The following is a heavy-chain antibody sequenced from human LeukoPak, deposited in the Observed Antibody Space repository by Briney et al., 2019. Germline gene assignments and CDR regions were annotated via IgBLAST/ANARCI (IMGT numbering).Heavy chain of an antibody. Sequence: PSETLSLTCTVSGGSISSYYWSWIRQPPGKGLEWIGYIYTSGDTNYNPSLKSRVTISVDTSKNQFSLELSSVTAADTAVYYCARHVRAYDYDAFDIWGQGTMVTVSS. CDR3: ARHVRAYDYDAFDI. V-gene: IGHV4-4*09. D-gene: IGHD5-12*01. CDR2: IYTSGDT. J-gene: IGHJ3*02. CDR1: GGSISSYY.